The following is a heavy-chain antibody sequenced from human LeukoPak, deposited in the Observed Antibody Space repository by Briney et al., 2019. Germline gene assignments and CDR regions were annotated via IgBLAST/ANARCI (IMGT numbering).Heavy chain of an antibody. Sequence: ASVKVSCKASGYTFTSYYMHWVRQAPGQGLEWMGIINPSGGSTSYAQKFQGRVTMTRNTSISTAYMELSSLRSEDTAVYYCARALQVGSTHFDYWGQGTLVTVSS. CDR2: INPSGGST. J-gene: IGHJ4*02. V-gene: IGHV1-46*01. CDR1: GYTFTSYY. D-gene: IGHD2-15*01. CDR3: ARALQVGSTHFDY.